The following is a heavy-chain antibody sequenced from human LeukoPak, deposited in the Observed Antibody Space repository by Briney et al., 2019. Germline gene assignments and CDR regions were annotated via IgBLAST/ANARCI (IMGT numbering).Heavy chain of an antibody. J-gene: IGHJ4*02. CDR1: GFTFSSYA. Sequence: GGSLRLSCVASGFTFSSYAMSWVRQAPGKGLEWVSAISASGGDTYYADSVKGRFTISRDNSKNTLYLQMNSLRSEDTAVYHCAKDLYFMGSGRTIGFDSWGQGTLVTVSS. CDR3: AKDLYFMGSGRTIGFDS. D-gene: IGHD6-19*01. V-gene: IGHV3-23*01. CDR2: ISASGGDT.